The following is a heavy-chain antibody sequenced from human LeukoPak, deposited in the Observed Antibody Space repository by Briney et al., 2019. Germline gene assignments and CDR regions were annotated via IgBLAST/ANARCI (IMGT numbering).Heavy chain of an antibody. V-gene: IGHV3-33*03. J-gene: IGHJ6*02. D-gene: IGHD3-16*01. CDR1: GFPFSSYG. CDR2: LVYDARS. CDR3: ARGGGLDV. Sequence: GTSLRLSCAASGFPFSSYGMHWVRQAPGKGLEWVARLVYDARSDYANSVKGRFSISRDDSKNTLFLDMSNLRAEDTAVYFCARGGGLDVWGQGATVTVSS.